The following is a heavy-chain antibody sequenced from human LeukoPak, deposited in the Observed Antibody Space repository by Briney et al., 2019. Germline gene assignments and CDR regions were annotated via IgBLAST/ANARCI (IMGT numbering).Heavy chain of an antibody. CDR2: ISYDGSNK. V-gene: IGHV3-30-3*01. CDR1: GFTFSSYA. Sequence: GGSLRLSCAASGFTFSSYAMHWVRQAPGKGLEWVAVISYDGSNKYYADSVKGRFTISRDNSKNTLYLQMNSLRAEDTAVYYCARDSGEYYFDYWGQGTLVTVSS. J-gene: IGHJ4*02. CDR3: ARDSGEYYFDY. D-gene: IGHD3-10*01.